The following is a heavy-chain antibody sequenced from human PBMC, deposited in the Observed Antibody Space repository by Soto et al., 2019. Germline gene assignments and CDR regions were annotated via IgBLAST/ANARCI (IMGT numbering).Heavy chain of an antibody. J-gene: IGHJ6*02. CDR3: AKDREYCSSTSCRLNDYCYYYGMDV. CDR2: ISYDGSNK. V-gene: IGHV3-30*18. CDR1: GFTFSSYD. Sequence: AGSLTLSCAASGFTFSSYDLRWVRQAPGKGLEWVTFISYDGSNKYFADSVKGRFSISRDNSKNTLYLQMNSLRGEDTAVYYCAKDREYCSSTSCRLNDYCYYYGMDVWGQGTTVTVS. D-gene: IGHD2-2*01.